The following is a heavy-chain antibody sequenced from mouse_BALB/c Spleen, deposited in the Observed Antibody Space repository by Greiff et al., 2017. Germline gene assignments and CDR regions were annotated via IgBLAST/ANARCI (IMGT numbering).Heavy chain of an antibody. CDR2: ISSGGSYT. J-gene: IGHJ3*01. CDR3: ARDRVSSPFAY. V-gene: IGHV5-9-4*01. CDR1: GFTFSSYA. D-gene: IGHD1-1*01. Sequence: EVKLVESGGGLVKPGGSLKLSCAASGFTFSSYAMSWVRQSPEKRLEWVAEISSGGSYTYYPDTVTGRFTISRDNAKNTLYLEMSSLRSEDTAMYYCARDRVSSPFAYWGQGTLVTVSA.